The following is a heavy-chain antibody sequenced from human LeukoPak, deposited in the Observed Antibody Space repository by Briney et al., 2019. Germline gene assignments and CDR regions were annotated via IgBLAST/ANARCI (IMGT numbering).Heavy chain of an antibody. Sequence: GGSLSLSSAAYKFSCRSTCRVWVRQAPGEGLEWVANINTDRSEKNYVDSVKGRFTISRDNPKNSLYLQMNSLRAEDTAVYYCARSRIYYDRRGYLPSDYWGQGTLVTV. D-gene: IGHD3-22*01. CDR2: INTDRSEK. V-gene: IGHV3-7*01. J-gene: IGHJ4*02. CDR3: ARSRIYYDRRGYLPSDY. CDR1: KFSCRSTC.